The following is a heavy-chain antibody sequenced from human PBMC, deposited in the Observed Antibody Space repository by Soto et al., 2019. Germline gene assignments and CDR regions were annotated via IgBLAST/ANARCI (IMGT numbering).Heavy chain of an antibody. CDR3: ASDDSSGYYGHYAFDS. J-gene: IGHJ3*02. CDR2: ISAYNGNT. CDR1: GYTFTSYV. Sequence: ASVKVSCKASGYTFTSYVISWVRQAPGQGLEWMGWISAYNGNTNYAQKLQGRVTMTTDTSTSTAYMELRSLRSDDTAVYYCASDDSSGYYGHYAFDSWGQGTMVTVSS. V-gene: IGHV1-18*01. D-gene: IGHD3-22*01.